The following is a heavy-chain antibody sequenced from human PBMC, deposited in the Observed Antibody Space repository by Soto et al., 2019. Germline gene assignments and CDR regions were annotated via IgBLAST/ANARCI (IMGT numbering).Heavy chain of an antibody. CDR1: GGSFSGYY. CDR3: ARGTYSSGFRSSGMDV. Sequence: QVQLQQWGAGLLKPSETLSLTCAVYGGSFSGYYWSWIRQPPGKGLEWIGEINHSGSTNYNPSLKSRVTISVDTSKNQFSLKLSSVTAADTAVDYCARGTYSSGFRSSGMDVWGQGTTVTVSS. J-gene: IGHJ6*02. CDR2: INHSGST. V-gene: IGHV4-34*01. D-gene: IGHD6-19*01.